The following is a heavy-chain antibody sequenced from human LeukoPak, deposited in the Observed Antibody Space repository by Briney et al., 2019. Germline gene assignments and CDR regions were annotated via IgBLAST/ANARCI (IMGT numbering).Heavy chain of an antibody. CDR2: ISGSGAST. D-gene: IGHD6-6*01. Sequence: GGSLRLSCAASGFTFSSYAMSWVRQAPGKGLEWVSVISGSGASTYNADSVKGRFTISRDNSKNTLYLQTNSLRAEDTAVYYCAKGVATRPLYYFDYWGQGPLVTVSS. V-gene: IGHV3-23*01. J-gene: IGHJ4*02. CDR3: AKGVATRPLYYFDY. CDR1: GFTFSSYA.